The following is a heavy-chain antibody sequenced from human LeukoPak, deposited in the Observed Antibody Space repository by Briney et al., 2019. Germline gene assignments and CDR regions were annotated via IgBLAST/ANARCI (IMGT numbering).Heavy chain of an antibody. Sequence: SQTLSLTCTVSGGSISSYYWSWIRQPPGKGLEWIGYIYYSGSTNYNPSLKSRVTISVDTSKNQFSLKVSSVTAADTAVYYCARHGTTGTNLNWFDPWGQGTLVTVSS. CDR2: IYYSGST. V-gene: IGHV4-59*01. CDR1: GGSISSYY. CDR3: ARHGTTGTNLNWFDP. D-gene: IGHD1-1*01. J-gene: IGHJ5*02.